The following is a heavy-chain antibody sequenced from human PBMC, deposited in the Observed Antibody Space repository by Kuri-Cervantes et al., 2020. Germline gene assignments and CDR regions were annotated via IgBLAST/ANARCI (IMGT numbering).Heavy chain of an antibody. J-gene: IGHJ5*02. CDR1: GYTFTGYY. Sequence: ASVKVSCKASGYTFTGYYMHWVRQAPGQGPEWMGWINPNSGGTNYAQKFQGRVTMTRDTSISTAYMELSRLRSDDTAVYYCAKSTGRVDWFDPWGQGTLVTVSS. D-gene: IGHD1-1*01. CDR3: AKSTGRVDWFDP. V-gene: IGHV1-2*02. CDR2: INPNSGGT.